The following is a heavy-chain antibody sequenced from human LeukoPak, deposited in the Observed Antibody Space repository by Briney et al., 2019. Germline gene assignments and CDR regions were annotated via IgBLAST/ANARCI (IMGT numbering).Heavy chain of an antibody. CDR2: IYSGGST. D-gene: IGHD6-19*01. Sequence: GGSLRLSCAASGFTVSSNYMSWVRQAPGKGLEWVSVIYSGGSTYYADSVKGRFTISRDNSKNTLYLQMNSLRAEDTAVYYCASLGGLVPHYYYGMDVWGQGTTVTVSS. V-gene: IGHV3-53*01. CDR1: GFTVSSNY. J-gene: IGHJ6*02. CDR3: ASLGGLVPHYYYGMDV.